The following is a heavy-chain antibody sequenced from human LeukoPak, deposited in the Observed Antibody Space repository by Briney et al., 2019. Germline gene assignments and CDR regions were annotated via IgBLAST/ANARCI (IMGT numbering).Heavy chain of an antibody. D-gene: IGHD2-21*02. V-gene: IGHV4-4*02. CDR1: GGSISSSNW. CDR3: ATVYCGGDCYAFDI. J-gene: IGHJ3*02. CDR2: IYHSGST. Sequence: SETLSLTCAVSGGSISSSNWWSWVRQPPGKGLEWIGEIYHSGSTNYNPSLKSRVTISVDKSKNQFSLKPSSVTAADTAVYYCATVYCGGDCYAFDIWGQGTMVTVSS.